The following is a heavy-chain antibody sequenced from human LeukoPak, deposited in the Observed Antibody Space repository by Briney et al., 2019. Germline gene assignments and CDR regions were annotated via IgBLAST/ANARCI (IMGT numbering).Heavy chain of an antibody. V-gene: IGHV5-51*01. D-gene: IGHD6-13*01. J-gene: IGHJ6*03. Sequence: PGESLKISCQGSGYHFPIYWIGWVRPMPGQGLEWMGIIYPDDSNPIYGPSFQGQVTISADKSINTAYLEWSSLKASDTAIYYCARQGAAGKYYYYYMDVWGKGTTVTVSS. CDR2: IYPDDSNP. CDR1: GYHFPIYW. CDR3: ARQGAAGKYYYYYMDV.